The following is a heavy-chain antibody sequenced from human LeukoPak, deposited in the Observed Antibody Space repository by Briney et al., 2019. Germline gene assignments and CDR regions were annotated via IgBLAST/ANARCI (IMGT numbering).Heavy chain of an antibody. CDR1: GGSISSDY. J-gene: IGHJ6*03. D-gene: IGHD4/OR15-4a*01. CDR2: LHYSGTI. Sequence: SETLSLTCTVSGGSISSDYWSWMRQPPGKGLEWIAFLHYSGTINYTPSLKSRVTISVDTSKSQFSLKLSSVTAADTAVYYCARVMDTGYGGKLLGYYYYMDVWGKGTTVTVSS. V-gene: IGHV4-59*01. CDR3: ARVMDTGYGGKLLGYYYYMDV.